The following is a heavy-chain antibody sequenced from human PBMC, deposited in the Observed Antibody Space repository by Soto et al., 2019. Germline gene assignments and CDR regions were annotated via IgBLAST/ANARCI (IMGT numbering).Heavy chain of an antibody. Sequence: SETLSLTCTVSGGSISSGDYYWSWIRQPPGKGLEWIGYIYYSGSTYYNPSLKSRVTISVDTSKNQFSLKLSSVTAADTAVYYCARERGITMVRGTTEFDYWGQGTLGTVS. V-gene: IGHV4-30-4*01. D-gene: IGHD3-10*01. CDR3: ARERGITMVRGTTEFDY. CDR1: GGSISSGDYY. CDR2: IYYSGST. J-gene: IGHJ4*02.